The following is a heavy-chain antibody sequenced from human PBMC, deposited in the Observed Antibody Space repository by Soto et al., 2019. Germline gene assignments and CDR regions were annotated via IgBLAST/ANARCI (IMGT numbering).Heavy chain of an antibody. CDR2: IYHGVST. CDR1: GGSISSGGYS. V-gene: IGHV4-30-2*01. J-gene: IGHJ4*02. Sequence: SETLSLTCAVSGGSISSGGYSWSWIRQPPGKGLEWIGYIYHGVSTYYNPSLKSRVTISVDRSKNQFSLKLSSVTAADTAVYYCARNKRGISSSGLDYWGQGTLVTVSS. D-gene: IGHD3-22*01. CDR3: ARNKRGISSSGLDY.